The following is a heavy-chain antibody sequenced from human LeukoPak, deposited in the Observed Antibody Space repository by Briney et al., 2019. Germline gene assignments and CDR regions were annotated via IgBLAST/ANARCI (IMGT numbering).Heavy chain of an antibody. V-gene: IGHV1-24*01. CDR2: FDPEDGET. D-gene: IGHD1-1*01. J-gene: IGHJ3*02. Sequence: GASVKVSCKVSGYTLTELSMHWVRQAPGKGLEWMGGFDPEDGETIYAQKFQGRVTMTEDTSTDTAYMELSSLRSEDTAVYYCATSNRYNWNDDGDAFDIWGQGTMVTVSS. CDR1: GYTLTELS. CDR3: ATSNRYNWNDDGDAFDI.